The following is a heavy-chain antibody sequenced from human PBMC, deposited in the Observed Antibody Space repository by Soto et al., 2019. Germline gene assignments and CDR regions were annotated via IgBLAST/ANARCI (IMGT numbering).Heavy chain of an antibody. V-gene: IGHV5-10-1*01. CDR1: GYRLTRHW. CDR3: ASRVGYCSSTSCYGYYYYRMDV. D-gene: IGHD2-2*01. Sequence: PGGSLKSSCNGSGYRLTRHWLSWVLQMPVNGPEWMARIDPSDSYTNYSPSFQGHGTISADKSISTAYLQWSSLKASDTAMYYFASRVGYCSSTSCYGYYYYRMDVWGQGTTLTVSS. CDR2: IDPSDSYT. J-gene: IGHJ6*02.